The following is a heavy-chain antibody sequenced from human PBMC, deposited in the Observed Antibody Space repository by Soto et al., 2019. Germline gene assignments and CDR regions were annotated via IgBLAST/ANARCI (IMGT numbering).Heavy chain of an antibody. J-gene: IGHJ6*02. Sequence: QVQLQESGPGLVKPSQTLSLTCTVSGGSLSSGGYYWSWIRQHPGKGLEWIGYIYYSGSTNYNPSLKSRISISVDTSKNQFSLKLTSVTAADTAVYYCARDGGWVFRGGGLDVWGQGTTVTVSS. D-gene: IGHD3-10*02. CDR1: GGSLSSGGYY. CDR3: ARDGGWVFRGGGLDV. CDR2: IYYSGST. V-gene: IGHV4-31*03.